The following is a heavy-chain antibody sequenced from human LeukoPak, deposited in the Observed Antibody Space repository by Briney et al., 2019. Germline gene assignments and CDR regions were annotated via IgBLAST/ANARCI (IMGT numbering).Heavy chain of an antibody. J-gene: IGHJ4*02. CDR2: ISSSSYI. Sequence: GGSLRLSCAASGFTFSSYSMNWVRQAPGKGLEWVSSISSSSYIYYADSVKGRFTISRDNSKNTVFLQMNSLRAEDTAVYYCARGSIMGARGLGDYWGQGTLVTVSS. CDR1: GFTFSSYS. D-gene: IGHD1-26*01. CDR3: ARGSIMGARGLGDY. V-gene: IGHV3-21*01.